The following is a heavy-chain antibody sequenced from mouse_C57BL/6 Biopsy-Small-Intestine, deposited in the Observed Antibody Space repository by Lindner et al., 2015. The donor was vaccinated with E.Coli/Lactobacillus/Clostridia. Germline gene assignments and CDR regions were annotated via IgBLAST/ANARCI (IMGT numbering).Heavy chain of an antibody. J-gene: IGHJ3*01. CDR1: GYSFTDYY. CDR2: IDPKDGET. V-gene: IGHV14-2*01. Sequence: VQLQESGPELVKPGASVKMSCKASGYSFTDYYVHWVKQRTEQGLEWIGRIDPKDGETQYAPNFQDKATLIADTSSNTAYLQLSSLTSEDTAVYYCAPGFAFWGQGTLVTVSA. CDR3: APGFAF.